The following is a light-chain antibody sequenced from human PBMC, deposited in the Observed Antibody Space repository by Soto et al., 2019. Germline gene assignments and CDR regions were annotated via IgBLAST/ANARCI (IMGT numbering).Light chain of an antibody. Sequence: EIVLTQSPATLSLSPGERATLSCRASQSVSSYLAWYQQKPGQAPRLLIYEASNRATGIQARFSGSGSGTDFTLTISSLEPEDFAVYYCQQRSNWLFTFGPGTKVDIK. CDR3: QQRSNWLFT. V-gene: IGKV3-11*01. CDR1: QSVSSY. J-gene: IGKJ3*01. CDR2: EAS.